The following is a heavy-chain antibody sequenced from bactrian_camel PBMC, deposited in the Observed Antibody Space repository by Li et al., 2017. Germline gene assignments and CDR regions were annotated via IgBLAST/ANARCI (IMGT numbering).Heavy chain of an antibody. V-gene: IGHV3S40*01. CDR1: GYTFKGYS. Sequence: DVQLVESGGASVQTGGSLRLSCLVPGYTFKGYSVGWFRQSPGKEREGVAAINLGSGTTAYADSVKGRFTIAQDVTANTVNLQMSSLKPDDSAIYYGAAQDWPVCGPGWYNGQLWAYWGQGTQVTVS. CDR2: INLGSGTT. CDR3: AAQDWPVCGPGWYNGQLWAY. D-gene: IGHD1*01. J-gene: IGHJ4*01.